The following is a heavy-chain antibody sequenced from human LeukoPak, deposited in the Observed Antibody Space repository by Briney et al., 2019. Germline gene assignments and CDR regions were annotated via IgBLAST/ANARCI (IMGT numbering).Heavy chain of an antibody. CDR1: GGSISSYY. D-gene: IGHD3-10*01. Sequence: PSETLSLTCTVSGGSISSYYWSWIRQPPGKGLEWIGEIIHSGSTNYNPSLKSRVTISVDTSKNQFSLKLSSVTAADTAVYYCARGTYYYGSGSQAYWGQGTLVTVSS. CDR3: ARGTYYYGSGSQAY. J-gene: IGHJ4*02. CDR2: IIHSGST. V-gene: IGHV4-34*01.